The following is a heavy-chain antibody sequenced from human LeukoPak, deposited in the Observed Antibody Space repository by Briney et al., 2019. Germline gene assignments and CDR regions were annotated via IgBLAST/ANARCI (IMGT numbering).Heavy chain of an antibody. V-gene: IGHV3-11*06. CDR2: ISSKGEHT. J-gene: IGHJ4*02. CDR3: ASGKSRDY. Sequence: GGSLRLSCAVSEFTFSDHYMSWIRQAPGKGLEWLSSISSKGEHTNYADSVKGRFTISRDNAKNTLYLQMNSLRAEDTAVYYCASGKSRDYWGQGTLVTVSS. CDR1: EFTFSDHY. D-gene: IGHD1-26*01.